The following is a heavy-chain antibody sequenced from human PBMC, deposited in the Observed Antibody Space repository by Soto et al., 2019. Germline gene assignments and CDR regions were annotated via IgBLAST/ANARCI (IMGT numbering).Heavy chain of an antibody. CDR3: AKDRGITMARGVIITLGSGMDV. V-gene: IGHV1-8*01. J-gene: IGHJ6*02. Sequence: GASVKVSCKASRYAFASYDSNWVRQATVQGLEWMGWMNPNSGNTGYAQKFQGRVTMNMNTSISTAYMELSSLRSEDTAVYYCAKDRGITMARGVIITLGSGMDVWGQGTTVTVSS. CDR1: RYAFASYD. CDR2: MNPNSGNT. D-gene: IGHD3-10*01.